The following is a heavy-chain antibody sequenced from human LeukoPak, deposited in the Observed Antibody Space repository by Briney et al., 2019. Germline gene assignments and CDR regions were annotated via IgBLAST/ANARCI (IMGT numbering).Heavy chain of an antibody. CDR2: ISGSGGST. D-gene: IGHD2-15*01. Sequence: GGSLRLSCAASGFTFGNYGMSWVRQAPGKGLEWVAAISGSGGSTYYADSVKGRFTISRDNSKNTLYLLMKSLRAEDTAVYYCAKDVGWSQYYFDYWGQGTLVTVSS. J-gene: IGHJ4*02. V-gene: IGHV3-23*01. CDR3: AKDVGWSQYYFDY. CDR1: GFTFGNYG.